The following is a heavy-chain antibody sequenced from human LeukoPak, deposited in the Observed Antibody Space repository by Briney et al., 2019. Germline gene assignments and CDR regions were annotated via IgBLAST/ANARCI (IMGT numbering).Heavy chain of an antibody. V-gene: IGHV3-64*01. CDR3: ARGDDYILFDY. CDR1: GFTFSSYP. J-gene: IGHJ4*02. CDR2: IRGNGGST. D-gene: IGHD4-11*01. Sequence: GGSLRLSCAASGFTFSSYPMHWVRQAPGKGLEYVSGIRGNGGSTYYANSVKGRFTISRDDSKNTLYLRMGSLRAEDMAVYFCARGDDYILFDYWGQGALVTVSS.